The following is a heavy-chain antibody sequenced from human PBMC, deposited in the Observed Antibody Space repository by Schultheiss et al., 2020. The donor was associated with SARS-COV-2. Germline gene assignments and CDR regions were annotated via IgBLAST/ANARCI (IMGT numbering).Heavy chain of an antibody. CDR1: GFTVSSNY. CDR2: IYSGGST. J-gene: IGHJ4*02. Sequence: GGSQRLSCAASGFTVSSNYMTWVRQAPGKGLEWVSLIYSGGSTYYADSVRGRSTISRDKSKSTLYLQMNSLRAEDTAVYYCARDLIVGATWGFDYWGQGTLVTVSS. CDR3: ARDLIVGATWGFDY. D-gene: IGHD1-26*01. V-gene: IGHV3-66*01.